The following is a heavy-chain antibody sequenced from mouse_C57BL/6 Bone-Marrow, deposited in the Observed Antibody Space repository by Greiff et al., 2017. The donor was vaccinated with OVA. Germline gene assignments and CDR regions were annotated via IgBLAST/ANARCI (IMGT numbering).Heavy chain of an antibody. CDR1: GYTFTDYY. CDR3: ARADYYGSSYDAMDY. CDR2: IYPGSGNT. J-gene: IGHJ4*01. Sequence: VQLQQSGAELVRPGASVKLSCKASGYTFTDYYINWVKQRPGQGLEWIARIYPGSGNTYYNEKFKGKATLTAEKSSSTAYMQLSSLTYEDSAVYFCARADYYGSSYDAMDYWGQGTSVTVSS. V-gene: IGHV1-76*01. D-gene: IGHD1-1*01.